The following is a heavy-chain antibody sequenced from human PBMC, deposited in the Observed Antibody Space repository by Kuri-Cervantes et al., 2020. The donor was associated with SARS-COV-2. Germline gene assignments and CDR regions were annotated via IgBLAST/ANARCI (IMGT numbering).Heavy chain of an antibody. J-gene: IGHJ5*02. V-gene: IGHV4-59*08. CDR3: ARHVTGTTFSWLDP. Sequence: GSLRLSCTVSDGSFNSHYWSWIRQPPGKGLEWIGYIYYSGSTTYNPSLRSRLTLSVDTSKNQFSLKSSSVTAADTAMYYCARHVTGTTFSWLDPWDQGILVTVSS. D-gene: IGHD1-1*01. CDR1: DGSFNSHY. CDR2: IYYSGST.